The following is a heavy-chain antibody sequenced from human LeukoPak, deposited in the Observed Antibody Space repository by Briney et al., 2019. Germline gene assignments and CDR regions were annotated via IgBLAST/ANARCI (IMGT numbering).Heavy chain of an antibody. J-gene: IGHJ4*02. CDR1: GGSFSGYY. V-gene: IGHV4-34*01. Sequence: SETLSLTCAVYGGSFSGYYWSWIRQPPGKGLEWIGETSHTGSTKYNPSLKSRATISVDTPNNQFSLKLNSVTAADTAVYFCARNFDSWGQGTLVTVSS. CDR2: TSHTGST. CDR3: ARNFDS.